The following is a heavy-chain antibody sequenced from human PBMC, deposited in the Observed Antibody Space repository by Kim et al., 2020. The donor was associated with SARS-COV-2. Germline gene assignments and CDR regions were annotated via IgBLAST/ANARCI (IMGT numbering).Heavy chain of an antibody. Sequence: SVKVSCKAAGGTFSSFAVSWVRQAPGQGLECMGGIIPIFGTANYAQKFQGRVTIIADKSTSTTYMELSSLRSEDTAVYYCARRGGYFDSSAYFYGWGYWGQGTRVTVAS. CDR1: GGTFSSFA. J-gene: IGHJ4*02. D-gene: IGHD3-22*01. CDR3: ARRGGYFDSSAYFYGWGY. V-gene: IGHV1-69*06. CDR2: IIPIFGTA.